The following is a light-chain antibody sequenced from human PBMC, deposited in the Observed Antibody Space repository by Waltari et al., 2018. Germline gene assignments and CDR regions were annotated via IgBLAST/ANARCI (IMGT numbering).Light chain of an antibody. J-gene: IGLJ2*01. V-gene: IGLV1-51*01. Sequence: QSVLTQPPSVSAAPGQKVTISCSASTSNIGNNYVSWYQQLPGTAPKLLIYDKNKRPSGIPGRFSGANSGTSATLGITGLQTGDEADYYCGTWDSSLSVVLFGGGTKVTVL. CDR3: GTWDSSLSVVL. CDR1: TSNIGNNY. CDR2: DKN.